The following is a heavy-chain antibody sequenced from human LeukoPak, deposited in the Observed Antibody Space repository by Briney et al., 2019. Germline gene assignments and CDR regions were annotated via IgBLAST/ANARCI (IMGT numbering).Heavy chain of an antibody. CDR3: ARGSAIVEYYYGMDV. Sequence: SVKVSCKASGGTFSSYAISWVRQAPGQGLEWMGGIIPIFGTANYAQKFQGRVRITADESTSTAYMELSSLRSEDTAVYYCARGSAIVEYYYGMDVWGQGTTVTVSS. CDR2: IIPIFGTA. CDR1: GGTFSSYA. J-gene: IGHJ6*02. V-gene: IGHV1-69*13. D-gene: IGHD3-22*01.